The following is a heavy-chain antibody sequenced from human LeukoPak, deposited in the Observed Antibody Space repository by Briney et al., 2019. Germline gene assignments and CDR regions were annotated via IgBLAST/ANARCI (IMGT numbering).Heavy chain of an antibody. CDR1: GYTFTGYY. V-gene: IGHV1-2*02. D-gene: IGHD2-2*02. Sequence: ASVKVSCKASGYTFTGYYMHWVRQAPGQGLEWMGWVNPNSGGTNYAQKFQGRVTMTRDTSISTAYMELSRLRSDDTAVYYCAREGVDCSSTSCYILLPWGQGTLVTVPS. CDR2: VNPNSGGT. CDR3: AREGVDCSSTSCYILLP. J-gene: IGHJ5*02.